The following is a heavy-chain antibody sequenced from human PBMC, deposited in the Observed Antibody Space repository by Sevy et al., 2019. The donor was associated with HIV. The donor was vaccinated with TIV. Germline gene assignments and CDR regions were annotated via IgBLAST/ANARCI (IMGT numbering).Heavy chain of an antibody. V-gene: IGHV3-74*01. CDR1: GFTFSSYW. Sequence: GGSLRLSCAASGFTFSSYWMHWVRQAPGKGLVWVSRINSDVSSTSYADSVKGRFTISRDNAKNTLYLQMNSLRAEDTAAYYCARVKDYYDSSGYYGAGAFDIWGQGTMVTVSS. D-gene: IGHD3-22*01. CDR3: ARVKDYYDSSGYYGAGAFDI. CDR2: INSDVSST. J-gene: IGHJ3*02.